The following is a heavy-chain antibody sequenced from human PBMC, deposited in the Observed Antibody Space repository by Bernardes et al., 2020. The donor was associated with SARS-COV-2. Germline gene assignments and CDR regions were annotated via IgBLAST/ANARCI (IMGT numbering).Heavy chain of an antibody. CDR1: GYTLTELS. CDR3: ATAPGAMVTDWFDP. Sequence: SVKVSCKVSGYTLTELSMHWVRQAPGKGLEWMGGFDPEDGETIYAQKFQGRVTMTEDTSTDTAYMELSSLRSEDTAVYYCATAPGAMVTDWFDPWGQGALVTVSS. CDR2: FDPEDGET. V-gene: IGHV1-24*01. D-gene: IGHD5-18*01. J-gene: IGHJ5*02.